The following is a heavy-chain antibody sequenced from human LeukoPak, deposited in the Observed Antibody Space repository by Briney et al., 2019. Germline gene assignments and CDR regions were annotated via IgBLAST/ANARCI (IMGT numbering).Heavy chain of an antibody. Sequence: GGSLRLSRAASGFTFSSYWMHWVRQAPGKGLVWVSRISPDGSTTGHADSVKGRFTTSRDNAKNTLFLQMNSLRAEDTAVYYCTRDFDFSSAIWGQGTLVTVSS. CDR1: GFTFSSYW. CDR2: ISPDGSTT. CDR3: TRDFDFSSAI. V-gene: IGHV3-74*01. J-gene: IGHJ4*02. D-gene: IGHD3-3*01.